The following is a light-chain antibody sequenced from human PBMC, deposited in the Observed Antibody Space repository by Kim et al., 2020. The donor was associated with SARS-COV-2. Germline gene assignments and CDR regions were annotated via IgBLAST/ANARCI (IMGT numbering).Light chain of an antibody. V-gene: IGKV1-9*01. CDR2: AAS. CDR3: QHHNSNLIT. J-gene: IGKJ5*01. Sequence: TQLTQSPSSLSASVGDRVTITCRASQGISTYLGWYQQKPGKAPKLLIYAASALVSGVPSRFSGSGSGTDFTLTISSLQPEDFGTYYCQHHNSNLITFGEGTRLEIK. CDR1: QGISTY.